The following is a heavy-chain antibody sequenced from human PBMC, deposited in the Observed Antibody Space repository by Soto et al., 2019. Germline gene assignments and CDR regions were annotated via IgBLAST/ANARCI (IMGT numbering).Heavy chain of an antibody. Sequence: EVQLLEYGGGLVQPGGSLRLSCAASGFTFSSYAMSWVRQAPGKGLEWVSAISGSGGSTYYADSVKGRFTISRDNSKNTLYLQMNSLRAEDTAVYYCARPRSYYYGSGSSREDYWGQGTLVTVSS. CDR1: GFTFSSYA. CDR3: ARPRSYYYGSGSSREDY. V-gene: IGHV3-23*01. D-gene: IGHD3-10*01. CDR2: ISGSGGST. J-gene: IGHJ4*02.